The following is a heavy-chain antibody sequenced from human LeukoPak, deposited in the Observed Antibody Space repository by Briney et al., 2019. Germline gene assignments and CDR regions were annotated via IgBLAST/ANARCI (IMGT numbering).Heavy chain of an antibody. Sequence: ASVRVSCKASGYTFTGYYMHWVRQAPGQGLEWMGWINPNSGGTNYAQKFQGRVTMTRDTSISTAYMELSRLRSDDTAVYYCATGGVLLWFGVYGMDVWVQGTTVTVSS. CDR3: ATGGVLLWFGVYGMDV. CDR2: INPNSGGT. V-gene: IGHV1-2*02. CDR1: GYTFTGYY. J-gene: IGHJ6*02. D-gene: IGHD3-10*01.